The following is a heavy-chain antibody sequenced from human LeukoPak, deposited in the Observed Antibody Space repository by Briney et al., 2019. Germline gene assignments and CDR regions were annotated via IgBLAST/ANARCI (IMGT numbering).Heavy chain of an antibody. J-gene: IGHJ6*02. CDR1: SGSISSSSYY. Sequence: PSETLSLTCTVSSGSISSSSYYWGWIRQPPGKGLEWIGSIYYSGSTYYNPSLKSRVTISVDTSKNQFSLKLSSVTAADTAVYYCARETDYYYYGMDVWGQGTTVTVSS. V-gene: IGHV4-39*02. CDR2: IYYSGST. CDR3: ARETDYYYYGMDV.